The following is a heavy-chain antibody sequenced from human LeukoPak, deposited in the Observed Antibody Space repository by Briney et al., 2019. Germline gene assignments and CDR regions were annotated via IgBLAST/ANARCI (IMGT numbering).Heavy chain of an antibody. CDR1: GGTFNSYA. CDR3: ARVHGGVVAQVPSADAFDI. Sequence: GASVKVSCKASGGTFNSYAISWVRQAPGQGLEWMGRIIPILGIANYAQKFQGRVTITADKSTSTAYMELSSLRSEDTAVYYCARVHGGVVAQVPSADAFDIWGQGTMVTVSS. D-gene: IGHD2-15*01. J-gene: IGHJ3*02. CDR2: IIPILGIA. V-gene: IGHV1-69*04.